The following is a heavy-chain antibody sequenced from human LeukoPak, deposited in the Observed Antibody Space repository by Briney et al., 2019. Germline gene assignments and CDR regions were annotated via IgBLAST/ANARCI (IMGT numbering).Heavy chain of an antibody. V-gene: IGHV3-9*01. Sequence: GGSLRLSCAASGFTFDDYAMHWVRHAPGKGLEWVSGISWNSGGIVYADSVKGRFTISRDNAKNSLYLQMNSLRAEDTALYYCAKDMPSRDGYNPYYYFGMDVWGQGTTVTVSS. D-gene: IGHD5-24*01. CDR2: ISWNSGGI. J-gene: IGHJ6*02. CDR1: GFTFDDYA. CDR3: AKDMPSRDGYNPYYYFGMDV.